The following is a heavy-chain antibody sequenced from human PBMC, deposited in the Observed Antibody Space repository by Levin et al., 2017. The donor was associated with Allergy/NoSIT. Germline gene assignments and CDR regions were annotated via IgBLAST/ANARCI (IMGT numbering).Heavy chain of an antibody. CDR1: GFTFTIYA. CDR3: AKVNGDDYYYYMDV. D-gene: IGHD3-10*01. Sequence: GGSLRLSCAASGFTFTIYAMNWVRQAPGKGLEWISSISSTGSTIYYADSVKGRFTISRDNAKNSLYLQMNSLRDEDTAVYYCAKVNGDDYYYYMDVWGKGTTVTVSS. CDR2: ISSTGSTI. V-gene: IGHV3-48*02. J-gene: IGHJ6*03.